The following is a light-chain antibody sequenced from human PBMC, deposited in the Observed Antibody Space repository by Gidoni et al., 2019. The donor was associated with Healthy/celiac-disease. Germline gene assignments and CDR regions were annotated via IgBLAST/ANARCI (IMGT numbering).Light chain of an antibody. J-gene: IGLJ1*01. V-gene: IGLV2-14*01. CDR3: SSYTSSSTLEV. CDR1: SSDVGGYNY. CDR2: EVS. Sequence: QSALTQPASVSGSPGQSITISCTGTSSDVGGYNYVSWYQQHPGKAPNLMIDEVSNRPSGVSNRFSGSKSGNTASLTISGLQAEDEADYYCSSYTSSSTLEVFGTGTKVTVL.